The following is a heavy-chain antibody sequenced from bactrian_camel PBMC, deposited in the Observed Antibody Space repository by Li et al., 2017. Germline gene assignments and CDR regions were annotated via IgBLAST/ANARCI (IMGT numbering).Heavy chain of an antibody. Sequence: HVQLVESGGGSVQAGGSLRLSCAASGYTYNRNCMAWFRQAPGKEREGVAALSRYSPTYADSVKGRFTISQGNAKNTVYLQMNSLKPEDTAMYYCAAKRGGAWSDARNYNYWGQGTQVTVS. V-gene: IGHV3S53*01. J-gene: IGHJ4*01. D-gene: IGHD2*01. CDR1: GYTYNRNC. CDR3: AAKRGGAWSDARNYNY. CDR2: LSRYSP.